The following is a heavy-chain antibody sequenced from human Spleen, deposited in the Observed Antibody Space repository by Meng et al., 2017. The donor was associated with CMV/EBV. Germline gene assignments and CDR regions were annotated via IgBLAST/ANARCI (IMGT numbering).Heavy chain of an antibody. CDR1: GDSISKSGYY. Sequence: LRLSCTVSGDSISKSGYYWTWIRQYPGKGLEWIGYIYYTGTTYYNPSLKSRVTISVDTSKNQFSLKLSSVTAADTAVYYCVQGQTDAFDIWGQGTMVTVSS. CDR2: IYYTGTT. CDR3: VQGQTDAFDI. J-gene: IGHJ3*02. D-gene: IGHD1-1*01. V-gene: IGHV4-31*03.